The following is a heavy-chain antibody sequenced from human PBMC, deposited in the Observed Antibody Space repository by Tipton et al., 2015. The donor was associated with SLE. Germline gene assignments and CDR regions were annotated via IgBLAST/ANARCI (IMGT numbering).Heavy chain of an antibody. J-gene: IGHJ4*02. V-gene: IGHV3-7*01. CDR1: GFTFSSNW. Sequence: SLRLSCAASGFTFSSNWMSWVRQAPGKGLEWVANIKQDGSEKYYVDSVKGRFTISRDNAKNSLYLQMNSLRAEDTAVYYCARGGSSVGYWGQGTLVTVSS. CDR3: ARGGSSVGY. D-gene: IGHD6-6*01. CDR2: IKQDGSEK.